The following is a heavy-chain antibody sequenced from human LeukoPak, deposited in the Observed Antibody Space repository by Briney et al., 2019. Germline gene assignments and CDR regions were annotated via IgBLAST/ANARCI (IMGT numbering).Heavy chain of an antibody. V-gene: IGHV1-69*01. CDR1: GGTFSSYA. J-gene: IGHJ5*02. D-gene: IGHD2-2*01. Sequence: VKVSCKASGGTFSSYAISWVRQAPGQGLEWMGGIIPVFGTANYAQKFQGRVTITADESTSTAYMELSSLRSEDTAVYYCAVDYCSSTSCYAGPNWFDPWGQGTLVTVSS. CDR3: AVDYCSSTSCYAGPNWFDP. CDR2: IIPVFGTA.